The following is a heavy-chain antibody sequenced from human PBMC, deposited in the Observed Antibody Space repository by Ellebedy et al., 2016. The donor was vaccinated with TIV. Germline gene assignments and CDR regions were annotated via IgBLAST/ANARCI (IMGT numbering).Heavy chain of an antibody. CDR1: GFTFTNAW. D-gene: IGHD5-24*01. Sequence: GESLKISCAASGFTFTNAWMTWFRRAPGKGLQWVGRIKTKTEGGTIDYATPVKDRFIISRDDSKNTLYLQMNSLRAEDTAVYYCMTVLPGDNTLFDYWGHGTLVTVSS. J-gene: IGHJ4*01. CDR2: IKTKTEGGTI. CDR3: MTVLPGDNTLFDY. V-gene: IGHV3-15*01.